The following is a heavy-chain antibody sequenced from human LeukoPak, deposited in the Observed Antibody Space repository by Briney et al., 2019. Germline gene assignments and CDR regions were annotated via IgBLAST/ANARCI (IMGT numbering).Heavy chain of an antibody. CDR3: ARVKQQLGKYYYYYMDV. Sequence: ASVKVSCKASGYTFTGYYMHWVRQATGQGLEWMGWMNPNSGNTGYAQKFQGRVTITRNTSISTAYMELSSLRSEDTAVYYCARVKQQLGKYYYYYMDVWGKGTTVTVSS. CDR2: MNPNSGNT. D-gene: IGHD6-13*01. V-gene: IGHV1-8*03. CDR1: GYTFTGYY. J-gene: IGHJ6*03.